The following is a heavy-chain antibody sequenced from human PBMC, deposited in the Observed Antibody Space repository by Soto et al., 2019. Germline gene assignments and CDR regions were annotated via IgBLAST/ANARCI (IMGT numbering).Heavy chain of an antibody. J-gene: IGHJ3*02. CDR3: ARVGYYDGSGHNAFNI. CDR2: IYYSGST. D-gene: IGHD3-22*01. Sequence: PSETLSLTCTVSGGSISSYYWCWIRQPPGKGLEWIGYIYYSGSTYYNPSLKSRVTISVDTSKNQFSLKLSSVTAADTAVYHCARVGYYDGSGHNAFNIWGQGTMVTVSS. CDR1: GGSISSYY. V-gene: IGHV4-59*06.